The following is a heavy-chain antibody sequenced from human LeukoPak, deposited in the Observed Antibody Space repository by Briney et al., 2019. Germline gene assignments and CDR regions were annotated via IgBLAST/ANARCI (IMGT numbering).Heavy chain of an antibody. CDR2: INPSGGST. V-gene: IGHV1-46*01. Sequence: ASVKVSCKASGYTFTSYGISWVRQAPGQGLEWMGIINPSGGSTSYAQEFQGGVTMTRDTSTSTVYMELSSLRSEDTAVYYCAMGLFKDGYNSGVFDYWGQGTLVTASS. CDR1: GYTFTSYG. J-gene: IGHJ4*02. D-gene: IGHD5-24*01. CDR3: AMGLFKDGYNSGVFDY.